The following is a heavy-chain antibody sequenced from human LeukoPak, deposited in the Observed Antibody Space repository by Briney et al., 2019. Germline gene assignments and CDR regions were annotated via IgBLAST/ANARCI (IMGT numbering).Heavy chain of an antibody. CDR3: ARGGVRAAAGTKVAFDI. J-gene: IGHJ3*02. Sequence: SQTLSLTCAISGDSVSSNSAAWNWIRQSPSRGLEWLGRTYYRSKWYNDYAVSVKSRITINPDTSKNQFSLQLNSVTPEDTAVYYCARGGVRAAAGTKVAFDIWGQGTMVTVSS. CDR1: GDSVSSNSAA. D-gene: IGHD6-13*01. CDR2: TYYRSKWYN. V-gene: IGHV6-1*01.